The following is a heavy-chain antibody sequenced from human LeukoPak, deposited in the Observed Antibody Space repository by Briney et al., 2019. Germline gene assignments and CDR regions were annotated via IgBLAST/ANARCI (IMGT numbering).Heavy chain of an antibody. CDR2: IYFRGST. Sequence: PSQTLSLTCTVSGGSISISDYYWSWIRQPAGKGLEWIGRIYFRGSTNYSPSLRSRVTISVDTSKNQFSLKLASATVADAAIYYCARERILGGKYSFDFWGQGALVTVSS. D-gene: IGHD3-10*01. V-gene: IGHV4-61*02. CDR3: ARERILGGKYSFDF. J-gene: IGHJ4*02. CDR1: GGSISISDYY.